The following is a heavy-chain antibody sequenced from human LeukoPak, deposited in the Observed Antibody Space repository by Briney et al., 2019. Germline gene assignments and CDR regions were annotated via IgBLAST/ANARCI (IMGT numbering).Heavy chain of an antibody. CDR3: TADDGSHAHDGYAI. CDR1: GFSISNAW. CDR2: VKNKADGQTT. Sequence: PGGSLRLSCAASGFSISNAWMSWVRQAPGKGLEWVGRVKNKADGQTTDYIAPVKGRFTISRDDSENTVSLQMNSLKTEDTAVYYCTADDGSHAHDGYAIWGRGTMVTVSS. V-gene: IGHV3-15*01. J-gene: IGHJ3*02. D-gene: IGHD3-16*01.